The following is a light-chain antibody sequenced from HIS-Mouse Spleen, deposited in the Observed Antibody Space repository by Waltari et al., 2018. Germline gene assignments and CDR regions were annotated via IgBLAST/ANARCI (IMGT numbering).Light chain of an antibody. V-gene: IGLV5-45*03. CDR1: SGINVGTYR. CDR3: MIWHSSAWV. CDR2: YKSDSDK. Sequence: QAVLTQPSSLSASPGASASLTCTLRSGINVGTYRIYWYQQKPGSPPQYLLRYKSDSDKQQGSGFPSRFSGSKAASANAGIFLLSGLQSEDEADYYCMIWHSSAWVFGGGTKLTVL. J-gene: IGLJ3*02.